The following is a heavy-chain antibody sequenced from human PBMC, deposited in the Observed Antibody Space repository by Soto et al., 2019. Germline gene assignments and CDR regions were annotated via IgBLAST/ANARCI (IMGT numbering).Heavy chain of an antibody. CDR1: GGPISSYY. CDR2: IYYSGST. D-gene: IGHD6-13*01. J-gene: IGHJ6*02. CDR3: ARDPGRIAAAGHYYYYGMDV. V-gene: IGHV4-59*01. Sequence: SETLSLTCTVSGGPISSYYWSWIRQPPGKGLEWIGYIYYSGSTNYNPSLKSRVTISVDTSKNQFFLKLSSVTAADTAVYYCARDPGRIAAAGHYYYYGMDVWGQGTTVTVSS.